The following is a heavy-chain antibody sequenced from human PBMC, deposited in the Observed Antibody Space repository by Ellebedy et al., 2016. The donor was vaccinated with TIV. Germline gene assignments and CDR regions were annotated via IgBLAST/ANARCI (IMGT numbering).Heavy chain of an antibody. D-gene: IGHD2-21*02. CDR1: GFTFSSYA. J-gene: IGHJ3*02. Sequence: GESLNISXAASGFTFSSYAMSWVRQAPGKGLEWVSAISGSGGSTYYADSVKGRFTISRDNSKNTLYLQMNSLRAEDTAVYYCAKVSGDSAFDIWGQGTMVTVSS. V-gene: IGHV3-23*01. CDR3: AKVSGDSAFDI. CDR2: ISGSGGST.